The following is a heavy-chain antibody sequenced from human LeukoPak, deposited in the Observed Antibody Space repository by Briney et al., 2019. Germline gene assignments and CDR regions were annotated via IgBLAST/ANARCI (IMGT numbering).Heavy chain of an antibody. CDR3: AREYNSGPKQTDAFDI. CDR1: GFTLSNYR. V-gene: IGHV3-74*01. Sequence: GGSLRLSCAASGFTLSNYRMHWVRQTPGKGLVWVSRISGDEIWTSYADSVKGRFIISRDNAKNTVYLQMSSLRTEDTAVYYCAREYNSGPKQTDAFDIWGQGTMVTVSS. D-gene: IGHD3-22*01. CDR2: ISGDEIWT. J-gene: IGHJ3*02.